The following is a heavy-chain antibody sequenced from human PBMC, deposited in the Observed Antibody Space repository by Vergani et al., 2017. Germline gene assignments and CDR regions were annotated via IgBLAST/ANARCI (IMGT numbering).Heavy chain of an antibody. Sequence: QVQLQESGPGLVKPSQTLSLTCTVSGGSISSDNYYWSWIRQPPGKGLEWIGYIYYSGFTYYNPSLKSRVSISVDTSKNQFSLKLSSVTAADTAVYYCASYSGCDSEYFQHWGQGTLVTVSS. J-gene: IGHJ1*01. CDR2: IYYSGFT. V-gene: IGHV4-30-4*01. CDR1: GGSISSDNYY. D-gene: IGHD1-26*01. CDR3: ASYSGCDSEYFQH.